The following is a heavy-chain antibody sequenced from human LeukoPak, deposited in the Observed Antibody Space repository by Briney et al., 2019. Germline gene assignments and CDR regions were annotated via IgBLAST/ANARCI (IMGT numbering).Heavy chain of an antibody. CDR1: GGSISSSSYY. V-gene: IGHV4-39*01. CDR2: IYYSGST. CDR3: ARLSSGSYYVAY. J-gene: IGHJ4*02. Sequence: SETLSLTCTVSGGSISSSSYYWGWIRQPPGKGLEWIGSIYYSGSTYYNPSLKSRVTISVDTSKNQFSLKLSSVTAADTAVYYCARLSSGSYYVAYWGQGALVTVSS. D-gene: IGHD1-26*01.